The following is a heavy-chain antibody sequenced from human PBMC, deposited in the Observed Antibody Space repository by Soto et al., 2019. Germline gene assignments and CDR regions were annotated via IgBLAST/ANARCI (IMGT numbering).Heavy chain of an antibody. D-gene: IGHD3-9*01. CDR3: ARDSLAYDIPDYYFDY. CDR1: GFTFSDYY. J-gene: IGHJ4*02. V-gene: IGHV3-11*01. Sequence: GGSLRLSCAASGFTFSDYYMSWIRQAPGKGLEWVSYISSSGSTIYYADSVKGRFTISRDNAKNSLYLQMNSLRAEDTAVYYCARDSLAYDIPDYYFDYWGQGTLVTVSS. CDR2: ISSSGSTI.